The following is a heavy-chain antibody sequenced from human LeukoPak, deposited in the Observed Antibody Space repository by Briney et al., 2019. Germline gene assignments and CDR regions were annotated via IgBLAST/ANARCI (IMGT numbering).Heavy chain of an antibody. CDR1: GFTFSSCA. D-gene: IGHD3-3*02. J-gene: IGHJ6*02. CDR2: IKQDGSEK. CDR3: ARDREVSRIFGVVIRTISYYYYYGMDV. V-gene: IGHV3-7*03. Sequence: GGSLRLSCAASGFTFSSCAMSWVRQAPGKGLEWVANIKQDGSEKYYVDSVKGRFTISRDNAKNSLYLQMNSLRAEDTAVYYCARDREVSRIFGVVIRTISYYYYYGMDVWGQGTTVTVSS.